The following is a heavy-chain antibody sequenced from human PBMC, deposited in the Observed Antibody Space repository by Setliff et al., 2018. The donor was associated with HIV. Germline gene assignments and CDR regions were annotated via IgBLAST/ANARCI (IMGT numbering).Heavy chain of an antibody. CDR1: GLPFYNYW. CDR2: IKQDGSDM. V-gene: IGHV3-7*01. CDR3: ARVRTVAGLKVGFEDY. D-gene: IGHD6-19*01. J-gene: IGHJ4*02. Sequence: GGSLRLSCVASGLPFYNYWMTWLRRAPGRGLEWVANIKQDGSDMHYIESVKGRFTIFRDNAKNSVFLQMNSLRAEDTGVYYCARVRTVAGLKVGFEDYWGQGTLVTVSS.